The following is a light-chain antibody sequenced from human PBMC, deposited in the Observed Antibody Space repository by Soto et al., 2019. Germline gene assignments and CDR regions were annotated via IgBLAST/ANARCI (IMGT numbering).Light chain of an antibody. CDR2: DAS. CDR1: QSISNNY. Sequence: EIVLTQSPGTLSLSPGERATLSCRASQSISNNYLAWYQQTPGQAPRLLIYDASNRAAGIPDRFSGSGSGGDFTLTIIRLEPEDFGVYHCQQYGGSPRTFGQGTKVDIK. CDR3: QQYGGSPRT. V-gene: IGKV3-20*01. J-gene: IGKJ1*01.